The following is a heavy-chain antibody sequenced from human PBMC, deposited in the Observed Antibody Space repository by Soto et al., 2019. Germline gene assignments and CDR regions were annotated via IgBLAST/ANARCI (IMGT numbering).Heavy chain of an antibody. Sequence: QVQVVESGGGVVQPGRSLRLSCTASGFTFRGYRMHWVRQAPGKGLDWLAIIFYAGNNKYYADSVKGRFTISRDNSKNMVNLQMNSLKTEDTAVYYCAREGFGDGLDVWGQGTTVTVSS. CDR3: AREGFGDGLDV. CDR1: GFTFRGYR. D-gene: IGHD3-16*01. CDR2: IFYAGNNK. J-gene: IGHJ6*02. V-gene: IGHV3-30-3*01.